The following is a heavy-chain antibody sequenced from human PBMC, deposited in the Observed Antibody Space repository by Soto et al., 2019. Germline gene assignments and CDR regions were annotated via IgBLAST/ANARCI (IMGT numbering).Heavy chain of an antibody. J-gene: IGHJ6*02. V-gene: IGHV1-46*01. Sequence: GASVKVSCKASGYTFTNYYMHWVRQAPGQGLEWMGIINPSGGTTRYAQKFQGRVTMTRDTSTSTVYMELSSLRSEDTAVYYCAKDIREIRFGEWTPLGGMDVWGQGTTVTVSS. CDR1: GYTFTNYY. CDR2: INPSGGTT. CDR3: AKDIREIRFGEWTPLGGMDV. D-gene: IGHD3-3*01.